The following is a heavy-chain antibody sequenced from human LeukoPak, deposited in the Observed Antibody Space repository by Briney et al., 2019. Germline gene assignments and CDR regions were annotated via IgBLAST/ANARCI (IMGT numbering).Heavy chain of an antibody. CDR1: GYSFTSYA. CDR3: ARGVPGVYYYYYMDV. J-gene: IGHJ6*03. CDR2: IYGDNGNT. V-gene: IGHV1-3*03. Sequence: ASVKVSCKASGYSFTSYAMNWVRQAPGQRLEWMGWIYGDNGNTKYSQEFQGRVTITRGTSASTAYMELSSLRSEDMAVYYCARGVPGVYYYYYMDVWGKGTTVTVSS. D-gene: IGHD2-8*01.